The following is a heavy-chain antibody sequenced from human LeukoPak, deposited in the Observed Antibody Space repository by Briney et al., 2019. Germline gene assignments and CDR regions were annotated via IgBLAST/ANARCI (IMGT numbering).Heavy chain of an antibody. D-gene: IGHD3-22*01. Sequence: ASVKVSCKASGGTFSSYAISWVRQAPGQGLEWMGRIIPILGIANYAQKFQGRVTITADKSTSTAYMELSSLRSEDTAVYYCARAPVIYYDSSSYYYYGMGVWGQGTTVTVSS. CDR2: IIPILGIA. CDR1: GGTFSSYA. J-gene: IGHJ6*02. CDR3: ARAPVIYYDSSSYYYYGMGV. V-gene: IGHV1-69*04.